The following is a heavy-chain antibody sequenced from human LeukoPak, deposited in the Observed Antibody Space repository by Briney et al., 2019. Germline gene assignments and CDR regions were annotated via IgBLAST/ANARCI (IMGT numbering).Heavy chain of an antibody. V-gene: IGHV1-8*01. D-gene: IGHD3-22*01. CDR2: MNSNSGNT. J-gene: IGHJ4*02. CDR3: ARGGYYDSSGYYYCYFDY. CDR1: GYTFTSYD. Sequence: RASVKVSCKASGYTFTSYDINWVRQATGQGLEWMGWMNSNSGNTGYAQKFQGRVTMTRNTSISTAYMELSSLRSEDTAVYYCARGGYYDSSGYYYCYFDYWGQGTLVTVSS.